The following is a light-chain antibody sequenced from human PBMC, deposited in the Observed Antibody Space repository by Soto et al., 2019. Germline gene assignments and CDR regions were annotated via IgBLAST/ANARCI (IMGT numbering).Light chain of an antibody. CDR3: QQSYRTPPT. CDR2: GAS. J-gene: IGKJ2*01. CDR1: QSISTY. Sequence: DIQMPQSPPSLSASAGDRVTITCRASQSISTYLNWYQQKPGKAPELLIYGASSLQSGIPSRFSGGGSGTDFTLTISSLQPEDFATYYCQQSYRTPPTFGQGTKLQSK. V-gene: IGKV1-39*01.